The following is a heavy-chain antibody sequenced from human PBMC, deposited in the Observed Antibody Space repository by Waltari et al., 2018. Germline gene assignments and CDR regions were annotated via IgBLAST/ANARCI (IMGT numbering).Heavy chain of an antibody. V-gene: IGHV4-59*01. D-gene: IGHD2-8*01. Sequence: QVQLQESGPGLVKPSETLSLTCTASGGSISSYYWSWIRQPPGRGLEWIWYIYYSGSTNYNTSLKSRVTISVDTSKNQFSLKLSSVTAADTAVYYCARYTLYCTNGVCLSIFDYWGQGTLVTVSS. J-gene: IGHJ4*02. CDR1: GGSISSYY. CDR3: ARYTLYCTNGVCLSIFDY. CDR2: IYYSGST.